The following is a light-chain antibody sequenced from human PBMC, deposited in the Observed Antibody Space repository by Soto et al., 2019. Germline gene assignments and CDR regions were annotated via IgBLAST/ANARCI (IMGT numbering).Light chain of an antibody. J-gene: IGLJ2*01. Sequence: QSARTQPASVSGSPGQSITISCTGTSSDVGSYDLVSWYQQHPGKAPKLMIYEGSKRPSGVSNRFSGSKSGNTASLTISGLQAEDEADYYYCSYAGSSTLVFGGGTKLTVL. CDR3: CSYAGSSTLV. CDR2: EGS. CDR1: SSDVGSYDL. V-gene: IGLV2-23*01.